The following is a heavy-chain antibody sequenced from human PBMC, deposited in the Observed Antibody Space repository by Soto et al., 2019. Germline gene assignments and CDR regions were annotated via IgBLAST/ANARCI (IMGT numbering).Heavy chain of an antibody. J-gene: IGHJ4*02. CDR3: ARGFGCSSTSCHGWNY. V-gene: IGHV4-59*01. Sequence: SETLSLTCTVSGDSISNYYWSWIRQPPGKGLEWIGYIQYSGSSNYNPSLKSRVTMSVDTSNNQFSLKLSSVTAADTAVYYCARGFGCSSTSCHGWNYWGQGTLVTVSS. CDR1: GDSISNYY. CDR2: IQYSGSS. D-gene: IGHD2-2*01.